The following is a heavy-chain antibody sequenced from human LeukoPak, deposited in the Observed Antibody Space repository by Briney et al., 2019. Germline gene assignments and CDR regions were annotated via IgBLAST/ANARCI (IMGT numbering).Heavy chain of an antibody. CDR2: IYYTET. J-gene: IGHJ4*02. V-gene: IGHV4-59*02. Sequence: SETLSLTCTVSGGSVSNYYWSWIRQSPGKGLEWIGYIYYTETSYNPSLKSRVTISADTSKNQFSLKLYSVTAADTAVYYCARSSYYFDYWGQGTLVTVSS. CDR1: GGSVSNYY. CDR3: ARSSYYFDY.